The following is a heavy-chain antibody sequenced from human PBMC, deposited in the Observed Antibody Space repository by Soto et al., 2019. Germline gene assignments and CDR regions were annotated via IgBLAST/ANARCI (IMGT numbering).Heavy chain of an antibody. CDR1: GGTFSSYA. CDR2: IIPIFGTA. CDR3: ARGVVLRFLEREVYNWFDP. Sequence: ASVKVSCKASGGTFSSYAISWVRQAPGQGLEWMGGIIPIFGTANYAQKFQGRVTITADESTSTAYMELSSLRSEDTAVYYCARGVVLRFLEREVYNWFDPWGQGTLVTVSS. D-gene: IGHD3-3*01. J-gene: IGHJ5*02. V-gene: IGHV1-69*13.